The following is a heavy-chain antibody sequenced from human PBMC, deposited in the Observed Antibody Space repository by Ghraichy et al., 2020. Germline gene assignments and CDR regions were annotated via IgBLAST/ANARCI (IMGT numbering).Heavy chain of an antibody. V-gene: IGHV4-4*02. CDR1: GDSIINNNW. CDR2: IFHSGST. D-gene: IGHD2-2*01. J-gene: IGHJ4*02. Sequence: SETLSLTCAVSGDSIINNNWWSWVRQPAGKGLEWIVEIFHSGSTNYNPSLKSRITISLDKSKNQFSLKMTSVTAADTAVYYCAREIDQLRYFDSWGQGTRVTVSS. CDR3: AREIDQLRYFDS.